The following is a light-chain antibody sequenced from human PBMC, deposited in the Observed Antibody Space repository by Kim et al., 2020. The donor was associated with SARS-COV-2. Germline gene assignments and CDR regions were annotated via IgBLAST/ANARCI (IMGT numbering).Light chain of an antibody. CDR1: QGISSD. Sequence: SGGDRDTITGRASQGISSDLAWYQQKPGKIPRLLIYAASTLQSGVPSRFSGSGSGTDFTLTISSLQPEDFATYYCQKYNSAPALTFGGGTKVEIK. CDR3: QKYNSAPALT. V-gene: IGKV1-27*01. J-gene: IGKJ4*01. CDR2: AAS.